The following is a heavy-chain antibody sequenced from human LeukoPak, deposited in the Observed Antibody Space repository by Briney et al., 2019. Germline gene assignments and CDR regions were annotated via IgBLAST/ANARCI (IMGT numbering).Heavy chain of an antibody. CDR2: ISSSGSTI. V-gene: IGHV3-48*03. J-gene: IGHJ5*02. CDR1: GFTFSSYE. D-gene: IGHD5-24*01. CDR3: ARTTTMATLVH. Sequence: PGGSLRLSCAASGFTFSSYEMNWVRQAPGQGLEWISYISSSGSTIYYADSVKGRFTISRDNAKNSLYLQMNSLRAEDTAVYYCARTTTMATLVHWGQGTLVTVSS.